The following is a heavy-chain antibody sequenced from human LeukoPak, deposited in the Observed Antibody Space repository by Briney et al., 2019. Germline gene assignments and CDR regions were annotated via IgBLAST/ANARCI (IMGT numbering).Heavy chain of an antibody. D-gene: IGHD6-19*01. CDR3: AKDSRISSGWYYFDY. CDR1: GFTFDDYA. CDR2: ISWNSGSI. Sequence: AGGSLRLSCAASGFTFDDYAMHWVRQAPGKGLEWVSGISWNSGSIGYADSVKGRFTISRDNAKNSLYLQMNSLRAEDTALYYCAKDSRISSGWYYFDYWGQGTLVTVSS. V-gene: IGHV3-9*01. J-gene: IGHJ4*02.